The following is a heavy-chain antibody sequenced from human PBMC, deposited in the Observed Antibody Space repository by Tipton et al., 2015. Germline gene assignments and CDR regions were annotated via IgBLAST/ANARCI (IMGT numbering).Heavy chain of an antibody. V-gene: IGHV4-4*07. J-gene: IGHJ3*02. CDR1: GGSISRYY. D-gene: IGHD6-13*01. CDR2: IYTSGST. Sequence: TLSLTCTVSGGSISRYYWSWIRQSAGKGLEWIGRIYTSGSTKYNPSLESRVTMSVDTSKNQFSLNLISVTAADTAVYYCARGAEGTFDIWGQGTMVTVSS. CDR3: ARGAEGTFDI.